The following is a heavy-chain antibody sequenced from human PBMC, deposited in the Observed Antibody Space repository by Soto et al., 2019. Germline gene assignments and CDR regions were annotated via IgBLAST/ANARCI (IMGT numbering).Heavy chain of an antibody. CDR3: ARDRRGIVVVTDDAFDI. Sequence: QVQLVESGGGLVKPGGSLRLSCAASGFTFSDYYMSWIRQAPGKGLEWVSYISSSGSTIYYADSVKGRFTISGENAKNXXYLQMSSLRDEDTAVYYCARDRRGIVVVTDDAFDIWGQGTMVTVSS. D-gene: IGHD2-21*02. V-gene: IGHV3-11*01. J-gene: IGHJ3*02. CDR2: ISSSGSTI. CDR1: GFTFSDYY.